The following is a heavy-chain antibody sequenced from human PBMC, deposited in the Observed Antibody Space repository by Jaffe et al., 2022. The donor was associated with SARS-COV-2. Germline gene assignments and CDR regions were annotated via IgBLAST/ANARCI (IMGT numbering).Heavy chain of an antibody. J-gene: IGHJ6*02. CDR3: ARIQKFRRVAGGGGYYYYGMDV. D-gene: IGHD6-19*01. V-gene: IGHV2-70*01. CDR1: GFSLSTSGMC. Sequence: QVTLRESGPALVKPTQTLTLTCTFSGFSLSTSGMCVSWIRQPPGKALEWLALIDWDDDKYYSTSLKTRLTISKDTSKNQVVLTMTNMDPVDTATYYCARIQKFRRVAGGGGYYYYGMDVWGQGTTVTVSS. CDR2: IDWDDDK.